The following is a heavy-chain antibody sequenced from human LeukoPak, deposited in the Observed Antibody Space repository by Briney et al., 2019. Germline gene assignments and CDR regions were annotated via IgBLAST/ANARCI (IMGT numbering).Heavy chain of an antibody. J-gene: IGHJ4*02. CDR1: GGTFSSYA. Sequence: SVKVSCKASGGTFSSYAISWVRQAPGQGLEWMGGIIPIFGTANYAQKFQGRVTITADESTSTAYMELSRLRSDDTAVYYCAREGSSYYGSGSYYPYPFDYWGQGTLVTVSS. V-gene: IGHV1-69*13. D-gene: IGHD3-10*01. CDR3: AREGSSYYGSGSYYPYPFDY. CDR2: IIPIFGTA.